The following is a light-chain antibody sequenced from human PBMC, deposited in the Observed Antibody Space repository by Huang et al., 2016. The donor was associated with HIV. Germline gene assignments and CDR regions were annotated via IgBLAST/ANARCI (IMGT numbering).Light chain of an antibody. J-gene: IGKJ2*01. CDR1: QIINSY. CDR3: QQSYSGYT. Sequence: DIRMTQSPSSLSASVGDRVTITCRASQIINSYLNWYQQKPGKAPNLLIYAASSLQNVVPSRFSGFGSGTVFTLTISSLQPEDFATYYCQQSYSGYTFGHGTKLEIK. CDR2: AAS. V-gene: IGKV1-39*01.